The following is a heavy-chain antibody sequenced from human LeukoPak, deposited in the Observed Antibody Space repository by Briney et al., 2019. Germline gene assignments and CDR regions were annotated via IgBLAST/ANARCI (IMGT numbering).Heavy chain of an antibody. CDR2: IDTSGST. Sequence: SETLSLTCTVSGVSISHYYWTWIRQPAGGGLEWIGRIDTSGSTNYSPSLKSRVTMSSDTSNNQFSLNLMSVDATDTAVYYCARGQWQIDYWGQGILVTVSP. CDR1: GVSISHYY. D-gene: IGHD6-19*01. J-gene: IGHJ4*02. CDR3: ARGQWQIDY. V-gene: IGHV4-4*07.